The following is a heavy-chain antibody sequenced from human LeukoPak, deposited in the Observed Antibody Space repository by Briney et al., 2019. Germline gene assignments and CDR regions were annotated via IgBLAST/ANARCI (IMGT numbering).Heavy chain of an antibody. CDR3: ARVDYYDSSGLDY. CDR2: IYYSGST. D-gene: IGHD3-22*01. CDR1: GGSISSYY. J-gene: IGHJ4*02. Sequence: SETLSLTCTVSGGSISSYYWSWIRQPPGKGLEWIGYIYYSGSTNHNPSLKSRVTISVDTSKNQFSLKLSSVTAADTAVYYCARVDYYDSSGLDYWGQGTLVTVSS. V-gene: IGHV4-59*01.